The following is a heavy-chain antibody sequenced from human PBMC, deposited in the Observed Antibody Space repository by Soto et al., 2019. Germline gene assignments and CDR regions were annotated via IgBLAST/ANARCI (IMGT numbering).Heavy chain of an antibody. CDR1: GYALTELS. CDR3: ATVGERYYDSRGYYYFDY. V-gene: IGHV1-24*01. D-gene: IGHD3-22*01. CDR2: FDPEDGET. Sequence: GASVKVSCKVSGYALTELSMHWVRQAPGKGLEWMGGFDPEDGETIYAQKFQGRVTMTEDTSTDTAYMELSSLRSEDTAVYYCATVGERYYDSRGYYYFDYWGQGTLVTVSS. J-gene: IGHJ4*02.